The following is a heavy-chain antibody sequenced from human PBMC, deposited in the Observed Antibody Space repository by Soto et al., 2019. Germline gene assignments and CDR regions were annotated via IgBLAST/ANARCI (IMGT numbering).Heavy chain of an antibody. D-gene: IGHD6-13*01. J-gene: IGHJ6*02. CDR2: INHSGST. V-gene: IGHV4-34*01. CDR3: ARGLGSSWAYYYYYGMDV. CDR1: GGSFSGYY. Sequence: PSETLSLTCAVYGGSFSGYYWSWIRQTPGKGLEWIGEINHSGSTNYNPSLKSRVTISVDTSKNQFSLKLSSVTAADTAVYYCARGLGSSWAYYYYYGMDVWGQGTTVTVSS.